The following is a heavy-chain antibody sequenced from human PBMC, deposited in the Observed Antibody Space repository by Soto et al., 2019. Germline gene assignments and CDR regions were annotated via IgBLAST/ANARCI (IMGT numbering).Heavy chain of an antibody. J-gene: IGHJ4*02. CDR2: INHSGST. CDR1: GGSFSCHY. CDR3: ARGIAXMLMVERDAPDKYYLDS. D-gene: IGHD2-8*01. V-gene: IGHV4-34*01. Sequence: PSETLSLTCAVYGGSFSCHYWSWIRQPPGKGPERIGEINHSGSTNYNPSLKSRVTISVDTSKNQFSLKLNSVTAADTAVYYCARGIAXMLMVERDAPDKYYLDSWGQGTLVTVSS.